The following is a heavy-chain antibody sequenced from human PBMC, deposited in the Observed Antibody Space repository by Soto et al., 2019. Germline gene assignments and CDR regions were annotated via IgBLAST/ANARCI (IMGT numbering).Heavy chain of an antibody. D-gene: IGHD4-17*01. CDR3: ARDRGYGGNSGEEYFDY. CDR2: IIPIFGTA. CDR1: GGTFSSYA. V-gene: IGHV1-69*01. J-gene: IGHJ4*02. Sequence: QVQLVQSGAEVKKPGSSVKVSCKASGGTFSSYAISWVRQAPGQGPEWMGGIIPIFGTANYAQKFQGRVTITADESTSTAYIELSILRSEDTAVYYCARDRGYGGNSGEEYFDYWGQGTLVTVSS.